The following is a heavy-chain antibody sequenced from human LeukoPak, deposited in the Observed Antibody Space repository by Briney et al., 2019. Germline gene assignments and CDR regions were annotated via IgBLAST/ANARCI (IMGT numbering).Heavy chain of an antibody. CDR1: GGSISSYY. D-gene: IGHD6-13*01. CDR3: ARGYRRSWYQAVVFIWFDP. J-gene: IGHJ5*02. CDR2: IYGSGTA. V-gene: IGHV4-59*01. Sequence: SQTLSPTCTVSGGSISSYYWSWIRQPPGNGLEWIGYIYGSGTANYHPSLKGRVTISADTSKNHFSLKLNSVTAADTAVYYCARGYRRSWYQAVVFIWFDPWGQGTLVTVSS.